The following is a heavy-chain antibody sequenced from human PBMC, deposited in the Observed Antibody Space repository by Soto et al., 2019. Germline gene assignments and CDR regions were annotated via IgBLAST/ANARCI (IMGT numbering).Heavy chain of an antibody. V-gene: IGHV3-33*01. D-gene: IGHD3-10*02. CDR2: IWYSGSNQ. Sequence: QVQLVESGGGVVQPGTSLTLSCPASGFSFSHYGMHWVRQAPGKGLEWVAVIWYSGSNQFYSDSVKGRFTISRDISNNTVFLQMNSLRAEDTAVYYCVGQSRSMFRQYYGMDVWGQGTTVAVSS. CDR1: GFSFSHYG. J-gene: IGHJ6*02. CDR3: VGQSRSMFRQYYGMDV.